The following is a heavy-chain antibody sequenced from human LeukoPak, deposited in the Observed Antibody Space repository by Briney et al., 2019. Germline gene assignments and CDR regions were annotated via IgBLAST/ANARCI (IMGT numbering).Heavy chain of an antibody. D-gene: IGHD3-3*01. CDR2: IIPISGTA. CDR1: GGTFSSYA. V-gene: IGHV1-69*13. Sequence: SVKVSCKASGGTFSSYAISWVRQAPGQGLEWMGGIIPISGTANYAQKFQGRVTITADESTSTAYMELSSLRSEDTAVYYCARDRTPSYYDFWSGLNWFDPWGQGTLVTVSS. J-gene: IGHJ5*02. CDR3: ARDRTPSYYDFWSGLNWFDP.